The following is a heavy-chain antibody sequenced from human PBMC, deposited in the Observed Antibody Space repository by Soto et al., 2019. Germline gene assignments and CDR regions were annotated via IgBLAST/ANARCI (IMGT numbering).Heavy chain of an antibody. D-gene: IGHD4-17*01. CDR2: IYDTGST. V-gene: IGHV4-31*03. CDR3: ARADYGDRGLAFDS. Sequence: QVQLQESGPGLVKTSQTLSLTCTVSGASTGSGGYYWSWIRHHPGKGLEWIGYIYDTGSTYYSPSFKSRASIPVDTSKNEFSLKLDSVTAAETAVYYWARADYGDRGLAFDSWGQGTLVTVSS. J-gene: IGHJ4*02. CDR1: GASTGSGGYY.